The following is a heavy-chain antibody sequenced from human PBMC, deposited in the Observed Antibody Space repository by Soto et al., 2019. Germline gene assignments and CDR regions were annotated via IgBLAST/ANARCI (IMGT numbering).Heavy chain of an antibody. D-gene: IGHD3-16*01. CDR1: GFTFSNAW. J-gene: IGHJ5*02. CDR2: IKSKTDGGAT. CDR3: TTPPGSYIRFDP. V-gene: IGHV3-15*01. Sequence: GGSLRLSCAASGFTFSNAWMSWVRQAPGKGLEWVGRIKSKTDGGATDYAAPVKGRFTISRDDSKNTLYLQMNSLKTENTAVYYCTTPPGSYIRFDPWGQGTLVTVSS.